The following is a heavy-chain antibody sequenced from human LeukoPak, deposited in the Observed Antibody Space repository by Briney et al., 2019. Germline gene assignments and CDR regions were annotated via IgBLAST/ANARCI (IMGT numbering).Heavy chain of an antibody. CDR2: INHSGST. D-gene: IGHD6-13*01. CDR1: GGSFSGYY. Sequence: SETLSLTCAVYGGSFSGYYWSWIRQPPGKGLEWIGEINHSGSTNYNPSLKSRVTISVDTSKNQFSLKLSSVTAADTAVYYCARRRGSSWYLGTYYFDYWGQGTLVTVSS. J-gene: IGHJ4*02. V-gene: IGHV4-34*01. CDR3: ARRRGSSWYLGTYYFDY.